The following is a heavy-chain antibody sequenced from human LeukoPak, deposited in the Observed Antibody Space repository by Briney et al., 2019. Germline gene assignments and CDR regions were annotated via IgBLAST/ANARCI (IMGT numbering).Heavy chain of an antibody. CDR2: IYSGGST. CDR3: ARGGYYYDNGIDY. V-gene: IGHV3-66*01. J-gene: IGHJ4*02. CDR1: GFTFSSYT. D-gene: IGHD3-22*01. Sequence: GGSLRLSCAASGFTFSSYTMNWVRQAPGKGLEWVSVIYSGGSTYYADSVKGRFTISRDNSKNTLYLQMNSLRAEDTAVYYCARGGYYYDNGIDYWGQGTLVTVSS.